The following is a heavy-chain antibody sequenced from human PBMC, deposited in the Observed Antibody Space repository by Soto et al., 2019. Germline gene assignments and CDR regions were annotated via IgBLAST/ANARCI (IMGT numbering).Heavy chain of an antibody. V-gene: IGHV3-11*01. CDR1: GFTISDYY. CDR3: ARVRRIAAAWYWFDP. D-gene: IGHD6-13*01. CDR2: ISSSGSTI. J-gene: IGHJ5*02. Sequence: LRLSCAASGFTISDYYMSWIRQAPGKGLEWVSYISSSGSTIYYADSVKGRFTISRDNAKNSLYLQMNSLRAEDTAVYYCARVRRIAAAWYWFDPWGQGTLVTVS.